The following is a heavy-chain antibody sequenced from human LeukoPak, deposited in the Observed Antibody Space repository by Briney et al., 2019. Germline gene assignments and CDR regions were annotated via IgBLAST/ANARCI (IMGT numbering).Heavy chain of an antibody. CDR1: GVSISSYY. V-gene: IGHV4-59*08. CDR3: AGASFGELLGY. D-gene: IGHD3-10*01. CDR2: IDYSGST. Sequence: SETLSLTCTVSGVSISSYYWTWLRQPPGKGLEWIGYIDYSGSTKYNPSLKSRVNISVDTSKNQFSLKLSSVTAADTAVYYCAGASFGELLGYWGQGTLVTVSS. J-gene: IGHJ4*02.